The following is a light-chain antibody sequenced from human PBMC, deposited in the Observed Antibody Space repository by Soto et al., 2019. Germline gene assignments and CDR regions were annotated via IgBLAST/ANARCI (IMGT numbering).Light chain of an antibody. CDR2: EVN. J-gene: IGLJ1*01. Sequence: ALTQPASVSWSPGQSITISCTGTSSDIGHYNYVSWYQQYPGKAPKLMIYEVNNRPSGVSNRFSGSKSGNTASLTISGLQPEDEADYYCSSYTRNSTYVFGTGTKVTVL. CDR3: SSYTRNSTYV. CDR1: SSDIGHYNY. V-gene: IGLV2-14*01.